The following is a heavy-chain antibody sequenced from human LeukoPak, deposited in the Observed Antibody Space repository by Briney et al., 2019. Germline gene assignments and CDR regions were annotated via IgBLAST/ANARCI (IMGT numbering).Heavy chain of an antibody. V-gene: IGHV3-9*01. D-gene: IGHD6-19*01. Sequence: GGSLRLSCAASGFTFSSYAMSWVRQAPGKGLEWVSGISWNSGSVNYADSVKGRFTISRDNAKNSLYLQMNSLRAEDTALYYCAKVRGNIGWYSLDYWGQGTLVTVSS. J-gene: IGHJ4*02. CDR1: GFTFSSYA. CDR3: AKVRGNIGWYSLDY. CDR2: ISWNSGSV.